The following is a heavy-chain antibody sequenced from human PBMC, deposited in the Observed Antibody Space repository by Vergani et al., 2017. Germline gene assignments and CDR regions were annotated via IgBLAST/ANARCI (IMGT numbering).Heavy chain of an antibody. CDR1: GFTFSSYG. J-gene: IGHJ4*02. CDR3: ARDWGVNYYDSSGYELGD. Sequence: QVQLVESGGGVVQPGRSLRLSCAASGFTFSSYGMHWVRQAPGKGLEWVAVIWDDGCNKYYADSVKGRFTISRDNSKNTLYLQMNSLRAEDTAVYYGARDWGVNYYDSSGYELGDWGQGTLVTVSS. V-gene: IGHV3-33*01. CDR2: IWDDGCNK. D-gene: IGHD3-22*01.